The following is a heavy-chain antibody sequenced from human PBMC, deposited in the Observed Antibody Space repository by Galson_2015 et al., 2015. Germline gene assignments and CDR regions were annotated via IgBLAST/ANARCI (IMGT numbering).Heavy chain of an antibody. V-gene: IGHV3-23*01. CDR2: VSATGGST. Sequence: SLRLSCAVSGFTFSSHAMSWVRQATGKGLEWVSAVSATGGSTYYADSVKGRFTISRDNSKNTVYLQMNSLRGEDTAVYYCAKDLLTPDHWGQGTLVIVSS. CDR1: GFTFSSHA. J-gene: IGHJ5*02. CDR3: AKDLLTPDH. D-gene: IGHD1-14*01.